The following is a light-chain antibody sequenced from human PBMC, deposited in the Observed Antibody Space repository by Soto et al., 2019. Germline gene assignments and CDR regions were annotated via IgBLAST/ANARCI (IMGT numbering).Light chain of an antibody. V-gene: IGLV3-21*02. CDR3: QVWDSSSDHYV. CDR2: DDS. CDR1: NLGTKS. Sequence: SYELTQPPSVSVAPGQTARISCGGSNLGTKSVHWYQQKPGQAPLLVVYDDSDRPSGIPERFSGSNSGNTATLTIRRVEAGGEADYYCQVWDSSSDHYVFGSGTKVTVL. J-gene: IGLJ1*01.